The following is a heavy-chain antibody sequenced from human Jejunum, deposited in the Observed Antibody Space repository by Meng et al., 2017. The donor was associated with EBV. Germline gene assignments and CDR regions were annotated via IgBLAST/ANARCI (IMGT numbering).Heavy chain of an antibody. CDR2: IYWNDDK. CDR3: ARRLNLDYRSGTYNCLDP. CDR1: GFSLTTGGVG. D-gene: IGHD3-10*01. V-gene: IGHV2-5*01. J-gene: IGHJ5*02. Sequence: QIPLKASGPTLVNPTQTLTLTCTFSGFSLTTGGVGVAWIRQPPGKALEWLGYIYWNDDKQYSPSLKSRLTITKDTSKNQVVLTMTNMDPVDTATYYCARRLNLDYRSGTYNCLDPWGQGTLVTVSS.